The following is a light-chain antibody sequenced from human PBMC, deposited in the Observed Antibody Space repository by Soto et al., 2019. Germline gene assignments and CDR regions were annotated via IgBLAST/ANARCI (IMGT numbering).Light chain of an antibody. CDR1: SSDVGGSNG. J-gene: IGLJ1*01. Sequence: ALTQPPSVSGSPGQSVAISCTGTSSDVGGSNGVSWYQQPPGTAPKLMIYDVSNRPSGVPDRFSGSKSGNTASLTISGLQAEDEGDYYCSSYTSSSTYVFGTGTKVTV. CDR3: SSYTSSSTYV. V-gene: IGLV2-18*02. CDR2: DVS.